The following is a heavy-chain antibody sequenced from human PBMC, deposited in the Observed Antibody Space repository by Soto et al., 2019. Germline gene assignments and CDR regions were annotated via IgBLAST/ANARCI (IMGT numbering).Heavy chain of an antibody. D-gene: IGHD6-13*01. Sequence: ASVKVSCKASGYTFTTYYMHWVRQAPGQGLEWMGVINPRGGSTGYAQKFQGRVTMTRDTSTSTVYMELSSLRSEDTAVYYCAREAIVAAGLDYWGLGTLVTAPQ. J-gene: IGHJ4*02. CDR3: AREAIVAAGLDY. CDR2: INPRGGST. V-gene: IGHV1-46*01. CDR1: GYTFTTYY.